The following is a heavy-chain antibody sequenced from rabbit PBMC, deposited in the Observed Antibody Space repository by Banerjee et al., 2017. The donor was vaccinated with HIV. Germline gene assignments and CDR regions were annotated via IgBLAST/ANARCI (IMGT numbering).Heavy chain of an antibody. CDR1: GLDFSSSYW. J-gene: IGHJ3*01. CDR3: ARSGDL. CDR2: IYTGSGST. V-gene: IGHV1S45*01. Sequence: QEQLVEYGGDLVQPEGSLTLTCKASGLDFSSSYWIHWVRQAPGKGLEWIACIYTGSGSTYYASWAKGRFTISKASSTTVTLQMTSLTVADTATYFCARSGDLWGQGTLVTVS. D-gene: IGHD1-1*01.